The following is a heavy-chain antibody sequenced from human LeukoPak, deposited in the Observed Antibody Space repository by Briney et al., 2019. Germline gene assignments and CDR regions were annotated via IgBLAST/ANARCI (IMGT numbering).Heavy chain of an antibody. Sequence: GGSLRLSCEASGFTFSAYAMTWVRQAPGKGLEWVSSIGSDNKPHYSESVKGRFAISRDNSKSMLFLQLNSLRGDDTAVYYCANPQSRGYDYLDYWGQGTPVTVSS. CDR2: IGSDNKP. CDR1: GFTFSAYA. J-gene: IGHJ4*02. D-gene: IGHD5-12*01. CDR3: ANPQSRGYDYLDY. V-gene: IGHV3-23*05.